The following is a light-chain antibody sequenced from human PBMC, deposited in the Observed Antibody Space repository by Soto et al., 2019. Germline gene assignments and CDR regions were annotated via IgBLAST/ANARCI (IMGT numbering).Light chain of an antibody. V-gene: IGLV1-44*01. CDR3: AAWDASVWV. J-gene: IGLJ3*02. Sequence: QSVLTQPPSASGTPGQAVTISCSGSTSNIGTNTVKWYQQVPGSAPKILIYNDVQRPSGVPDRFSGSKSGTSASLVISGLQSEDEADYYCAAWDASVWVFGGGTKLTVL. CDR2: NDV. CDR1: TSNIGTNT.